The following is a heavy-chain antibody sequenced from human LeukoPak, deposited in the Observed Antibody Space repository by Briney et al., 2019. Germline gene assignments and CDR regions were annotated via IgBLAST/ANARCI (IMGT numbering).Heavy chain of an antibody. V-gene: IGHV4-34*01. CDR3: ARGIVVVVAAQSDQKYYFDY. J-gene: IGHJ4*02. CDR2: INHSGST. CDR1: GGSFSGYY. Sequence: SETLSLTCAVYGGSFSGYYWSWIRQPPGKGLEWIGEINHSGSTNYNPSLKSRVTISVDTSKNQFSLKLSSVSAADTAVYYCARGIVVVVAAQSDQKYYFDYWGQGTLVTVSS. D-gene: IGHD2-15*01.